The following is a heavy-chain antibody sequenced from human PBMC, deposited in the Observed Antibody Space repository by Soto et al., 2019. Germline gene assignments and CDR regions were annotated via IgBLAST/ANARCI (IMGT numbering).Heavy chain of an antibody. Sequence: GGSLRLSCAASGFTFSSYWMSWVRQAPGKGLEWVANIKQDGSEKYYVDSVKGRFTISRDNAKNSLYLQMNSLRAEDTAVYYCARDNKLRFWDRYGMDVWGQGTTVTVSS. CDR3: ARDNKLRFWDRYGMDV. CDR2: IKQDGSEK. CDR1: GFTFSSYW. V-gene: IGHV3-7*01. J-gene: IGHJ6*02. D-gene: IGHD3-3*01.